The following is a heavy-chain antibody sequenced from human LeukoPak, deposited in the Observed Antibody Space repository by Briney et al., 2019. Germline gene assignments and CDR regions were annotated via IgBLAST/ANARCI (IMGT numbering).Heavy chain of an antibody. D-gene: IGHD3-9*01. V-gene: IGHV1-2*02. Sequence: GASVKVSCKASGYTFTGYYMHWVRQAPGQGLEWMGWINPNSGGTNYAQKFQGRVTMTRDTSISTAYMELSRLRSDDTAVYYCARAFYDILTGYATPIGYWGQGTLVTVSP. CDR1: GYTFTGYY. CDR2: INPNSGGT. CDR3: ARAFYDILTGYATPIGY. J-gene: IGHJ4*02.